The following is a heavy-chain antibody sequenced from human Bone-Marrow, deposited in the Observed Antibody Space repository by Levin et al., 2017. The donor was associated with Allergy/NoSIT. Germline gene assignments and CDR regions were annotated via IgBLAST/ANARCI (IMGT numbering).Heavy chain of an antibody. CDR3: ARRGTRDYYYYMDV. CDR1: GYSFTSYW. J-gene: IGHJ6*03. Sequence: KVSCKGSGYSFTSYWIGWVRQMPGKGLEWMGIIYPGDADTRYSPPFQGQVTISADKSISTAYLQWSGLKASDTAMYYCARRGTRDYYYYMDVWGKGPTVTVSS. V-gene: IGHV5-51*01. CDR2: IYPGDADT. D-gene: IGHD1-1*01.